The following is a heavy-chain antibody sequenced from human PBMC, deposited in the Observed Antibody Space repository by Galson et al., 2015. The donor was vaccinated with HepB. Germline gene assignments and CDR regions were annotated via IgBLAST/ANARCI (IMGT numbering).Heavy chain of an antibody. Sequence: SCAASGFIFGNYAMTWVRQAPGKGLEWVSSISASGGSTYYADSVKGRFTVSRDNSKNTLYLHTNGLRAEDTAVYYCAKGVSTVITLFDYWGQGTLVTVSS. CDR2: ISASGGST. CDR1: GFIFGNYA. D-gene: IGHD4-23*01. V-gene: IGHV3-23*01. CDR3: AKGVSTVITLFDY. J-gene: IGHJ4*02.